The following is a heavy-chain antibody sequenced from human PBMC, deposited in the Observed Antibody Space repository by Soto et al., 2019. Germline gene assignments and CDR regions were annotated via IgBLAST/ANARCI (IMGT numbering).Heavy chain of an antibody. CDR3: ARSQGSSTSLEIYYYYYYGMDV. V-gene: IGHV1-69*13. CDR2: IIPISDTT. Sequence: SVKVSCKASGSTFSSYAISWVRQAPGQGLEWMGGIIPISDTTNYAQKFQGRVTITADESTSTAYMELSSLRSEDTAVYYCARSQGSSTSLEIYYYYYYGMDVWGQGTTVTVSS. J-gene: IGHJ6*02. CDR1: GSTFSSYA. D-gene: IGHD2-2*01.